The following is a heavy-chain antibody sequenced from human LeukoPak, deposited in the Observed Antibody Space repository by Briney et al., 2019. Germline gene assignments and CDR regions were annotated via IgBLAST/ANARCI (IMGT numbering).Heavy chain of an antibody. V-gene: IGHV3-23*01. CDR3: AKDRLASIKGPLGY. D-gene: IGHD5/OR15-5a*01. CDR1: GFSFSSYA. CDR2: ISGVST. Sequence: GGSLRLSCAASGFSFSSYAMGWVRQAPGKGLEWVSAISGVSTYYADSAKGRFTISRDNSKNTLYLQMTSLRAEDTALYYCAKDRLASIKGPLGYWGQGTLVTVSS. J-gene: IGHJ4*02.